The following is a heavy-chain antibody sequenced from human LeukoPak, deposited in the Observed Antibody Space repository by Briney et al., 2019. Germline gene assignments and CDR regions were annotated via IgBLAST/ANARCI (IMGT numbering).Heavy chain of an antibody. CDR3: AKDPHPYSSSWPIIYYFDY. CDR2: ISYDGSNK. D-gene: IGHD6-13*01. J-gene: IGHJ4*02. V-gene: IGHV3-30*18. CDR1: RFTFSSYG. Sequence: PGRSLRLSCAASRFTFSSYGMHWVRQAPGKGLEWVALISYDGSNKYYADSVKGRFTISRDNSKNTLYLQMNSLRAEDTAVYYCAKDPHPYSSSWPIIYYFDYWGQGTLVTVSS.